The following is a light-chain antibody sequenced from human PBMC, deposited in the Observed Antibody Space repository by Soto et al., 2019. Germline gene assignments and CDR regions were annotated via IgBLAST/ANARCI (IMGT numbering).Light chain of an antibody. Sequence: EIVMTQSPATLSVSPGERATLSCRASQSVSSNLAWFQQKPGQAPGLLIYAASTRATGIPARFSGSGSGTEFTLTISSLQSEDFAVYYCQQYNNWPPTFGQGTKVDIK. V-gene: IGKV3-15*01. CDR3: QQYNNWPPT. CDR1: QSVSSN. CDR2: AAS. J-gene: IGKJ1*01.